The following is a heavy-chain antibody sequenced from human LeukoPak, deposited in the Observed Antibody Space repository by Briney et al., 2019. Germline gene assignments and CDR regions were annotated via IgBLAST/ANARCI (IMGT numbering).Heavy chain of an antibody. Sequence: PGGALRLSCAASGFPLSSNYMSWVRPAPGKGLEWVSATYSGGSTYYADSVKGRFTISSDNSKNTLYLQMNILKAEDTAIYYCARAQDYCSGSTCYGYFQYWGQGTLVTVSS. CDR3: ARAQDYCSGSTCYGYFQY. CDR1: GFPLSSNY. CDR2: TYSGGST. D-gene: IGHD2-15*01. J-gene: IGHJ1*01. V-gene: IGHV3-53*01.